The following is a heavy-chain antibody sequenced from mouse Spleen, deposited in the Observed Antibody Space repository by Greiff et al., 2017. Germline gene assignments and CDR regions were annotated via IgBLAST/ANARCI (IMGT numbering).Heavy chain of an antibody. D-gene: IGHD4-1*01. V-gene: IGHV5-6*01. Sequence: EVQGVESGGDLVKPGGSLKLSCAASGFTFSSYGMSWVRQTPDKRLEWVATISSGGSYTYYPDSVKGRFTISRDNAKNTLYLQMSSLKSEDTAMYYCARHGWDDAMDYWGQGTSVTVSS. J-gene: IGHJ4*01. CDR2: ISSGGSYT. CDR3: ARHGWDDAMDY. CDR1: GFTFSSYG.